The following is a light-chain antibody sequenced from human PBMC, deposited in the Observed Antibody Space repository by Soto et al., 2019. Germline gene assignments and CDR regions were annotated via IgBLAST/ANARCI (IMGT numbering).Light chain of an antibody. CDR2: GAS. CDR1: QSVSSN. V-gene: IGKV3-15*01. J-gene: IGKJ1*01. CDR3: QQYNNWRT. Sequence: EIVMTQSPATLSVSPGERATLSCRASQSVSSNLAWYQQKPGQAPRLLIYGASTRATGIPARFSGSGSGTEFTLTISSLQXEDFAVYYCQQYNNWRTFGQGTKVDIK.